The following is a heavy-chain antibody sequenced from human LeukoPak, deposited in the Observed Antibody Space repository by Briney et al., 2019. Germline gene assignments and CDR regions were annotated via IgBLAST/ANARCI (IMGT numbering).Heavy chain of an antibody. V-gene: IGHV4-59*01. D-gene: IGHD3-22*01. J-gene: IGHJ5*02. CDR1: GDSISNYY. CDR3: ARDAYDSVSWFDP. CDR2: IYYSGST. Sequence: SETLSLTCTVSGDSISNYYWSWIRQPPGKGLEWIGYIYYSGSTNYNPSLKSRVTISLDTSKNQFSLKLTSVTAADTAVYYCARDAYDSVSWFDPWGQGTLVTVSS.